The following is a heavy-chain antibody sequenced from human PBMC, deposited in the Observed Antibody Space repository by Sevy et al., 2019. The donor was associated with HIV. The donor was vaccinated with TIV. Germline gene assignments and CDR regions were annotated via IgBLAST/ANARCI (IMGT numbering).Heavy chain of an antibody. J-gene: IGHJ4*02. V-gene: IGHV1-2*06. D-gene: IGHD6-19*01. CDR1: GYTFTGYY. CDR2: INPNSGGT. CDR3: ARLGRPASGWADY. Sequence: ASVKVSCKASGYTFTGYYMHWVRQAPGQGLEWMGRINPNSGGTNYAQKFQGRVTMTRDTSISTAYMELSRLRSDDTAVYYCARLGRPASGWADYWGQGTLVTVSS.